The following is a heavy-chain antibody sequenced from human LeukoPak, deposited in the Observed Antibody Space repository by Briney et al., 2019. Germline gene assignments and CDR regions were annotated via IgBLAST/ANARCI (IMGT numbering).Heavy chain of an antibody. J-gene: IGHJ4*02. CDR1: GFTFSSYA. Sequence: PGGSLRLSCAASGFTFSSYAMSWVRQVPGKGLEWVSAISGSGGSTYYADSVKGRFTISRDNSKNTLYLQMNSLRAEDTAVYYCAKAPTIVGATSFDYWGQGTLVTVSS. CDR2: ISGSGGST. CDR3: AKAPTIVGATSFDY. D-gene: IGHD1-26*01. V-gene: IGHV3-23*01.